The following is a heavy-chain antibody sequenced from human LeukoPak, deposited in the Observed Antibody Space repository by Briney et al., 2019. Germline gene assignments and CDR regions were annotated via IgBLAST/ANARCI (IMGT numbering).Heavy chain of an antibody. CDR3: ARRGTVPAARVSWFDP. Sequence: ASVKVSCKASGYTFTSYAMHWVRQAPGQRLEWMGWINAGNGNTKYSQKFQGRVTITRDTSASTAYMELSSLRSEDTAVYYCARRGTVPAARVSWFDPWGQGTLVTVSS. CDR2: INAGNGNT. V-gene: IGHV1-3*01. CDR1: GYTFTSYA. D-gene: IGHD2-2*01. J-gene: IGHJ5*02.